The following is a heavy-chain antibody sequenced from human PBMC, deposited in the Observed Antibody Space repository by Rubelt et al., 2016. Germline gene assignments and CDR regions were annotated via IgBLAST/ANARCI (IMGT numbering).Heavy chain of an antibody. D-gene: IGHD1-26*01. CDR2: IVVGSGNT. V-gene: IGHV1-58*01. CDR1: GFTFTSSA. J-gene: IGHJ4*02. CDR3: AADIDIRGYFDY. Sequence: QMQLVQSGPEVKKPGTSVKVSCKASGFTFTSSAVQWARQARGQRLQLVGWIVVGSGNTTYAQNFHERVTITRDMSTSTAYMELSSLRSEDTAVYYCAADIDIRGYFDYWGQGTLVTVSS.